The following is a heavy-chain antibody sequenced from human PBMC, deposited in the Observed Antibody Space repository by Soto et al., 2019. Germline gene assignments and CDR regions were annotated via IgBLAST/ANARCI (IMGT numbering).Heavy chain of an antibody. V-gene: IGHV1-18*01. CDR2: LSAYNDNI. CDR3: ATVAGSVPY. CDR1: GYTFTSYP. Sequence: QIHLVQSVAEVKDSGSSVKVSCKASGYTFTSYPISWLRQAPGQGLEWMGWLSAYNDNIVFAQRFQGRVTVTIDTHTDTAYMELRSLRSDDTAVYYCATVAGSVPYWGQGTLVTVSS. J-gene: IGHJ4*02. D-gene: IGHD2-15*01.